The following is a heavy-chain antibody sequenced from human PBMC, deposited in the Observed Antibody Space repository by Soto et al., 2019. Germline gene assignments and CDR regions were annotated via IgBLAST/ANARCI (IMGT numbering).Heavy chain of an antibody. CDR2: IYYGGST. CDR1: GGSISSSSYY. J-gene: IGHJ4*02. Sequence: SETLSLTCTVSGGSISSSSYYWGWIRQPPGKGLEWIGSIYYGGSTYYNPSLKSRVTISVDTSKNQFSLKLSSVTAADTAVYYCASQVAAAALYWGQGTLVTVSS. D-gene: IGHD6-13*01. V-gene: IGHV4-39*01. CDR3: ASQVAAAALY.